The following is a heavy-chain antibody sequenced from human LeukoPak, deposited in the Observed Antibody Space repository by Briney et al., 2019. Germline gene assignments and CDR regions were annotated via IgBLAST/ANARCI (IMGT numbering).Heavy chain of an antibody. Sequence: SETLSLTCTVSGGSISSYYWSWIRQPPGKGLEWIGYIYYSGSTNYNPSLKSRVTISVDTSKNQFSLKLSSVTAADTAVYYCARRGYYYDSSGYYYFDYWGQGTLVTVSS. D-gene: IGHD3-22*01. CDR1: GGSISSYY. V-gene: IGHV4-59*01. CDR3: ARRGYYYDSSGYYYFDY. CDR2: IYYSGST. J-gene: IGHJ4*02.